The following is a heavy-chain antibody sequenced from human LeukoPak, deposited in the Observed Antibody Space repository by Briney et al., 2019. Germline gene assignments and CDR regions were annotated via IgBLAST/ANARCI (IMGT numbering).Heavy chain of an antibody. CDR2: IDYSGST. Sequence: SETLSLTCTVSGGSMSSRSHYWGWIRQPPGKGLDWIGSIDYSGSTYYNPSLGSRVTISVDTSKNQFSLKLTSVTAADTAVYYCARHMVWITNFYYYMDVWGKGTTVTVSS. J-gene: IGHJ6*03. D-gene: IGHD3-10*01. CDR1: GGSMSSRSHY. V-gene: IGHV4-39*01. CDR3: ARHMVWITNFYYYMDV.